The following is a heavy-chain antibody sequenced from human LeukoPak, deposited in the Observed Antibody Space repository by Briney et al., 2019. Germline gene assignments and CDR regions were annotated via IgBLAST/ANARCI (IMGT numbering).Heavy chain of an antibody. J-gene: IGHJ4*02. Sequence: PGGSLRLSCAASGFTFSKYGMHWVRQAPGKGLEWVAAISYDGSNKYFADSVKGRFTISRDNSKNTLYLQMNSLRVEDTAVYYCARDGYYSGWYPGGGYLDYWGQGTLVTVSS. V-gene: IGHV3-30*03. CDR1: GFTFSKYG. D-gene: IGHD6-19*01. CDR3: ARDGYYSGWYPGGGYLDY. CDR2: ISYDGSNK.